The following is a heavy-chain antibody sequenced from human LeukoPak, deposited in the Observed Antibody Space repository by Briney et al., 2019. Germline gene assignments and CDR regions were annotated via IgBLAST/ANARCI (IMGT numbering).Heavy chain of an antibody. J-gene: IGHJ3*02. Sequence: ASVKVSCKASGYTFTGYYMHWVRQAPGQGLEWMGWINPNSGGTNYAQKFQGRVTMTRDTSISTAYMELSRLRSDDTAVYYCARRSIRITIFGVVTLPDDAFDIWGQGTMVTVSS. CDR1: GYTFTGYY. CDR3: ARRSIRITIFGVVTLPDDAFDI. CDR2: INPNSGGT. V-gene: IGHV1-2*02. D-gene: IGHD3-3*01.